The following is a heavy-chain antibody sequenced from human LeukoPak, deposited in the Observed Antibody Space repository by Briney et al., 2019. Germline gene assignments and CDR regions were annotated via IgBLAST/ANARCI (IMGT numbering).Heavy chain of an antibody. CDR3: ARQSGFSFDY. D-gene: IGHD2/OR15-2a*01. CDR1: GGSISSSSYY. J-gene: IGHJ4*02. Sequence: SETLSLTCTVSGGSISSSSYYWGWVRQPPGKGLEWIGSIYYSGSTYYNPSLKSRVTISVDTSKNQFSLKLSSVTAADTAVYYCARQSGFSFDYWGQGTLVTVSS. CDR2: IYYSGST. V-gene: IGHV4-39*01.